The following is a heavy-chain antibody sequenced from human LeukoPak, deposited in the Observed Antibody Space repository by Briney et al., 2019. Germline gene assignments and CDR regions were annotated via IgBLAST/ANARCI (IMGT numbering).Heavy chain of an antibody. D-gene: IGHD3-22*01. J-gene: IGHJ4*02. CDR3: AKHHLILNADISDYYAPLDY. V-gene: IGHV3-23*01. CDR2: MTGSGGET. Sequence: PGGSLRLSCAASGFTFANFAMGWVRQAPAKGLEWVSTMTGSGGETWYADSVKGRFTVSRDQSENTLYLQMNSLRADDTAVYYCAKHHLILNADISDYYAPLDYWGQGTRITVSS. CDR1: GFTFANFA.